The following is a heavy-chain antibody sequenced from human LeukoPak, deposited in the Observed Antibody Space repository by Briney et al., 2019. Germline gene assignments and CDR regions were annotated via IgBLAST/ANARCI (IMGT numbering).Heavy chain of an antibody. Sequence: GGSLRLSCAVSGFTFSNNWMTWVRQAPGKGLEWVANINQDGGEKYYVDSVKGRFTISRDNSKNTLYLQMNSLRAENTAVYYCAKDLSTVGVFGYWGQGTLVTVSS. CDR1: GFTFSNNW. J-gene: IGHJ4*02. CDR3: AKDLSTVGVFGY. D-gene: IGHD4-23*01. V-gene: IGHV3-7*03. CDR2: INQDGGEK.